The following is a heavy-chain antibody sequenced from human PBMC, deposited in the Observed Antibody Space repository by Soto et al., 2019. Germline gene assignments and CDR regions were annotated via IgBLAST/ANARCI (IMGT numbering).Heavy chain of an antibody. J-gene: IGHJ6*02. Sequence: SETLSLTCTVSGGSISSSSYYWGWIRQPPGKGLGWIGTIYYSGSTYYNPSLKSRVTISVDTSKNQFSLKLSSVTATDTAVYYCARHGNTVTTGYYYGMDVWGQGTTVTVSS. V-gene: IGHV4-39*01. D-gene: IGHD4-17*01. CDR2: IYYSGST. CDR1: GGSISSSSYY. CDR3: ARHGNTVTTGYYYGMDV.